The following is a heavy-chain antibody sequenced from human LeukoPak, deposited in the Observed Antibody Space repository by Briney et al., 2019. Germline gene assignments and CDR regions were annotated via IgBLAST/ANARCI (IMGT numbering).Heavy chain of an antibody. J-gene: IGHJ6*03. Sequence: ASVKVSCKASGYTFTSYGISWVRQAPGQGLEWMGWISAYNGNTNYAQKLQGRVTMTTDTSTSTAYMELRSLRSDDTAVYYCARDCGSCSNYYYYYMDVWGKGTTVTVSS. D-gene: IGHD2-15*01. CDR2: ISAYNGNT. CDR3: ARDCGSCSNYYYYYMDV. CDR1: GYTFTSYG. V-gene: IGHV1-18*01.